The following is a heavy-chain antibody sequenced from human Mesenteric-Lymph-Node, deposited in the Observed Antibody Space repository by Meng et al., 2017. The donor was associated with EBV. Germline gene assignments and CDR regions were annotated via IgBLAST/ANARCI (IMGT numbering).Heavy chain of an antibody. CDR1: GVSISSGGFY. CDR3: AREYDLVRGINWFDP. Sequence: QVQLQESGPGLVKPSQTLSLTCAVSGVSISSGGFYWSWIRQPPGKGLEWIGYTYYSGSTYYNPSLKSRVTISVDTSKNQFSLKLNSVTAADTAVYYCAREYDLVRGINWFDPWGQGTLVTVSS. V-gene: IGHV4-30-4*01. J-gene: IGHJ5*02. D-gene: IGHD3-10*01. CDR2: TYYSGST.